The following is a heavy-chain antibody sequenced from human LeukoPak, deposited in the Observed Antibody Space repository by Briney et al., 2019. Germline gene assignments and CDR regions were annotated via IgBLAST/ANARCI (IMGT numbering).Heavy chain of an antibody. V-gene: IGHV4-30-4*01. CDR3: ASEPRYYYGSGSRNWFDP. D-gene: IGHD3-10*01. CDR1: GGSISSGDYY. Sequence: SQTLSLTCTVSGGSISSGDYYWSWIRQPPGKGLEWIGYIYYSGSTYYNPSLKSRVTISVDTSKNQFSLKLSSATAADTAVYYCASEPRYYYGSGSRNWFDPWGQGTLVTVSS. CDR2: IYYSGST. J-gene: IGHJ5*02.